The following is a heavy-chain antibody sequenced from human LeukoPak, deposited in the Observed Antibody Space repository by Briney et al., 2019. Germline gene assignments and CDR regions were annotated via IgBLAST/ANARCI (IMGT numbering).Heavy chain of an antibody. CDR3: AKARGSYSFDF. Sequence: GGTLRLSCAASGFTFSSFGMSWVRQAPGKGLEWVSAISGSGGSTYYADSVKGRFTISRDNSKTTLFLQMKGLRAEDTAIYYCAKARGSYSFDFWGQGTLVTVSS. CDR2: ISGSGGST. J-gene: IGHJ4*02. CDR1: GFTFSSFG. D-gene: IGHD1-26*01. V-gene: IGHV3-23*01.